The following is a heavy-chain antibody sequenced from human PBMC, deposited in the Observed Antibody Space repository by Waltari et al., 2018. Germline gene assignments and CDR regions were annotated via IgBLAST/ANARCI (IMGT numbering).Heavy chain of an antibody. D-gene: IGHD2-21*02. CDR3: LGDRETP. Sequence: EVQVSESGGGLVQPGGSLRLSCAVSGLLFRNCGMNWVRQAPGEGLQWVAGIGGGGGDTNYADSVKGRFTIFRDNSKNMLFLQMNSLRDEDTAVYYCLGDRETPWGQGTLVTVSP. CDR2: IGGGGGDT. V-gene: IGHV3-23*01. J-gene: IGHJ5*02. CDR1: GLLFRNCG.